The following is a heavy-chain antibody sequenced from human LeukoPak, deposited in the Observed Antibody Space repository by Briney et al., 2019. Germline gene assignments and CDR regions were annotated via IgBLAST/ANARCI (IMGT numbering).Heavy chain of an antibody. CDR1: GYTFTGYY. D-gene: IGHD3-22*01. Sequence: ASVKVSRKASGYTFTGYYMHWVRQAPGQGLEWMGWINPNSGGTNYAQKFQGRVTMTRDTSISTAYMELSRLRSDDTAVYYCARKNYYDSSGSYVYWGQGTLVTVSS. CDR3: ARKNYYDSSGSYVY. CDR2: INPNSGGT. J-gene: IGHJ4*02. V-gene: IGHV1-2*02.